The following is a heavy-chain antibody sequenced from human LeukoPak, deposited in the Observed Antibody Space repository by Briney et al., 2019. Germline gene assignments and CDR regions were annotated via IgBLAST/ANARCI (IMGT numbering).Heavy chain of an antibody. V-gene: IGHV3-53*01. D-gene: IGHD2-15*01. CDR2: IYSSGNT. J-gene: IGHJ4*02. CDR3: ARERRYCSGVNCCSGLDY. Sequence: PGGSLRLSCAASGLTVSSNYLNWVRQAPGKGLEWVSIIYSSGNTYYADSVKGRFIISRDNSKNTLYLQMTSLRLEDTAVYYCARERRYCSGVNCCSGLDYWGQGTRVTVSS. CDR1: GLTVSSNY.